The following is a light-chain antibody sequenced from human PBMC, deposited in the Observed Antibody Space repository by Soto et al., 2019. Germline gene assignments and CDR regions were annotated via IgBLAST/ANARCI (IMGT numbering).Light chain of an antibody. J-gene: IGLJ2*01. CDR2: DDS. CDR3: QVWDTRSDHVV. CDR1: KFGSKT. V-gene: IGLV3-21*02. Sequence: SYELTQPPSMSVAPGQTARITFGGSKFGSKTVHWYQQRPGQAPVLVVYDDSDRPSGIPERFSGSNSGSSATLTISRVEAGDEADYYCQVWDTRSDHVVFGGGTKLTVL.